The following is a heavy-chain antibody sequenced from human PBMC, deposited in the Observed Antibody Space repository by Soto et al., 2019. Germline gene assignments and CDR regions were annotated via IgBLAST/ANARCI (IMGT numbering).Heavy chain of an antibody. CDR1: GGSISSGGHY. D-gene: IGHD3-22*01. J-gene: IGHJ3*02. V-gene: IGHV4-31*03. Sequence: QVQLQESGPGLVKPSQTLSLTCTVSGGSISSGGHYWSWIRQLPGKGLEWIGYIYYRGTTYYNPSLNSRVSISLDTSQNQFSLEVTSVTAADTAIYYCTRDKKTSDNPTVVTFVAFDTWGQGTMVTVSS. CDR3: TRDKKTSDNPTVVTFVAFDT. CDR2: IYYRGTT.